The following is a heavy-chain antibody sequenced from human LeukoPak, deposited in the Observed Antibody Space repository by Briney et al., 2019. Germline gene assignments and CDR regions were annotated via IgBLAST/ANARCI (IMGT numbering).Heavy chain of an antibody. V-gene: IGHV4-59*01. Sequence: QVQLQESGPGLVKPSQTLSLTCTVSGDSISSYYWSWIRQPPGKGLEWIGYGYYSRSINKNPSLKSRVTILVDTSKNQFSLMLSSVTAADTAIYYCSRRAQWLGDGFDIWGQGTMVTVSS. CDR3: SRRAQWLGDGFDI. J-gene: IGHJ3*02. CDR2: GYYSRSI. D-gene: IGHD6-19*01. CDR1: GDSISSYY.